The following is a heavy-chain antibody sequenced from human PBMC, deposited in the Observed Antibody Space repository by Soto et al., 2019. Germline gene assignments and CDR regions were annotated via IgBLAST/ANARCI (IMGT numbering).Heavy chain of an antibody. CDR3: ASISGIAAGEFDY. CDR2: IDPSDSYT. Sequence: GSLKISCKGSGYSFTSYWISWVRQMPGKGLEWMGRIDPSDSYTNYSPSFQGHVTISADKSISTAYLQWSSLKASDTAMYYCASISGIAAGEFDYWGQGTLVTAPQ. D-gene: IGHD6-13*01. J-gene: IGHJ4*02. CDR1: GYSFTSYW. V-gene: IGHV5-10-1*01.